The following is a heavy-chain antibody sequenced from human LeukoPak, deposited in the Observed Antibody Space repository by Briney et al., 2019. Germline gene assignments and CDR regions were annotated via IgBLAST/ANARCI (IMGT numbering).Heavy chain of an antibody. J-gene: IGHJ5*02. V-gene: IGHV4-59*05. Sequence: PSETLSLTCTVSGGSISSYYWSWIRQPPGKGLEWIGSIYYSGSTYYNPSLKSRVTISVDTSKNQFSLKLSSVTAADTAIYYCATSSAGDSSSLYYESFRPNWFGPWGQGTLVTVSS. D-gene: IGHD3-22*01. CDR1: GGSISSYY. CDR3: ATSSAGDSSSLYYESFRPNWFGP. CDR2: IYYSGST.